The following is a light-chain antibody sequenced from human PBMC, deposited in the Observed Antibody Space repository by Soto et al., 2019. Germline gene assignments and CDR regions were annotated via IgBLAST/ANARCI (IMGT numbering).Light chain of an antibody. Sequence: QSALTQPRSVSGSPGQPVTTSCTGTSSDVGDYNYVSWYQQHPGKAPKLMIYDVSKRPSGVPDRFSGSKSGNTASLTISGLQAEDEADYYCCSYAGSYTLYVFGTGTKVT. CDR1: SSDVGDYNY. J-gene: IGLJ1*01. CDR3: CSYAGSYTLYV. V-gene: IGLV2-11*01. CDR2: DVS.